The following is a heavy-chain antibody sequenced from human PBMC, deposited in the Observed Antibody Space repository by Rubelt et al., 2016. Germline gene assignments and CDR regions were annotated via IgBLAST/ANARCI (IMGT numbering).Heavy chain of an antibody. D-gene: IGHD4-11*01. CDR1: GFTFSNAW. CDR2: ISGSGGST. V-gene: IGHV3-23*01. J-gene: IGHJ4*02. Sequence: EVQLLESGGGLVQPGGSLRLSCAASGFTFSNAWMSWVRQAPGKGLEWVSAISGSGGSTYYADSVNGRFTISRDNSKNTLYLQMNSLRAEDTAVYYCAKSSDDYSNLLPIEDWGQGTLVTVSS. CDR3: AKSSDDYSNLLPIED.